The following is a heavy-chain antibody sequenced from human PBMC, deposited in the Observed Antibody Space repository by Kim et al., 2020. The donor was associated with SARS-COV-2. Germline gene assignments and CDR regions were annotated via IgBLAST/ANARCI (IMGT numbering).Heavy chain of an antibody. CDR1: GFMFSYFG. V-gene: IGHV3-33*01. CDR2: ISFDGNNK. D-gene: IGHD1-26*01. Sequence: GGSLRLSCTASGFMFSYFGMHWVRQAPGKGLEWVAIISFDGNNKDYRDSVQGRFNISRDNSKSTLYLEMNSLRAEDTAVYYCARDGYTGSYPKYYFDQWGQGTLVTVSS. CDR3: ARDGYTGSYPKYYFDQ. J-gene: IGHJ4*02.